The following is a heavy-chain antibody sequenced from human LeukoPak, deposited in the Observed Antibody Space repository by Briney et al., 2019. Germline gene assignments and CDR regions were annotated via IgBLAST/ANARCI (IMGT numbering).Heavy chain of an antibody. V-gene: IGHV4-34*01. CDR2: INHSGST. D-gene: IGHD5-18*01. Sequence: KSSETLSLTCTVSGGSISSFYWSWIRQPPGKGLEWIGEINHSGSTNYNPSLKSRVTISVDTSKNQFSLKLSSVTAADTALYYCARVRRYSYGYTAYYFDYWGQGTLVTVSS. CDR1: GGSISSFY. CDR3: ARVRRYSYGYTAYYFDY. J-gene: IGHJ4*02.